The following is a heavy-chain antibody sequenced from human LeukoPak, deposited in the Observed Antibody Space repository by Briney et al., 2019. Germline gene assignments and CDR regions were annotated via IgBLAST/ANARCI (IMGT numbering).Heavy chain of an antibody. D-gene: IGHD6-19*01. CDR3: SRGSGWLSVY. Sequence: GGSLRLSCTASGFTFGDYLMSWFRQAPGKGLEWIGFISGGTTEYAASVKGRSTISRDDSTSIAYLQMNSLTAKDTAVYYCSRGSGWLSVYWGQGTLVTVSS. CDR1: GFTFGDYL. CDR2: ISGGTT. J-gene: IGHJ4*02. V-gene: IGHV3-49*03.